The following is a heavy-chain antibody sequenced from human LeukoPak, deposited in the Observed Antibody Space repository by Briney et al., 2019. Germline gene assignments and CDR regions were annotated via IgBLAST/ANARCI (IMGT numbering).Heavy chain of an antibody. V-gene: IGHV4-4*02. J-gene: IGHJ6*03. CDR1: GGSISSSNW. CDR2: IYHSGST. Sequence: SGTLSLTCAVSGGSISSSNWWSWVRQPPGKGLEWIGEIYHSGSTNYNPSLKSRVTISVDTSKNQFSLKLSSVTAADTAVYYCARVPQGGSSSWYGVGYYYMDVWGKGTTVTVSS. D-gene: IGHD6-13*01. CDR3: ARVPQGGSSSWYGVGYYYMDV.